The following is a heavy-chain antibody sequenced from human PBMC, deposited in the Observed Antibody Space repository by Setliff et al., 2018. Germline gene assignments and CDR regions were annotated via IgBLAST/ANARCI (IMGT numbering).Heavy chain of an antibody. CDR1: GFSFTDYL. V-gene: IGHV1-2*02. CDR2: INLNTGNI. D-gene: IGHD5-18*01. CDR3: AREGVDTRSSTDYRYYMDV. J-gene: IGHJ6*03. Sequence: GASVKVSCKASGFSFTDYLMNWMRQAPEQGLEWMGRINLNTGNIFYAQEFQGRVTLTRDTSTSTAYMELSSLRTEDTAVYYCAREGVDTRSSTDYRYYMDVWGKGTTVTVSS.